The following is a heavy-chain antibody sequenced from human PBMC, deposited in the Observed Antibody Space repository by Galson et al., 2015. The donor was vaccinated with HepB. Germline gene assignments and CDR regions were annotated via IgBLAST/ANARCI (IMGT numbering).Heavy chain of an antibody. CDR2: IKEDGSET. V-gene: IGHV3-7*01. J-gene: IGHJ3*02. CDR3: AKGMAAAMNDAFDI. D-gene: IGHD6-13*01. Sequence: SLRLSCAASTFTFNNNWMNWVRQAPGKGLEWVANIKEDGSETYYMDSVKGRFTISRDNAKTSLYLQMNSLRVEDTAVYFCAKGMAAAMNDAFDIWGQGTMVTVS. CDR1: TFTFNNNW.